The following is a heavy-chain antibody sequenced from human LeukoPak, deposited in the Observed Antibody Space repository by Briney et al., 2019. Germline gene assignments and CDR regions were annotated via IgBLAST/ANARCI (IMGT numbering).Heavy chain of an antibody. J-gene: IGHJ4*02. CDR3: AREEWELPVGFDY. Sequence: ASVKVSFKSSGYTFTGYYMHWVRQAPGQGLEWTGWINPNSGGTNYAQQFQGRVTMTRDTSISTAYMELSRLRSDDTAVYYCAREEWELPVGFDYWGQGTLVTVSS. CDR1: GYTFTGYY. CDR2: INPNSGGT. V-gene: IGHV1-2*02. D-gene: IGHD1-26*01.